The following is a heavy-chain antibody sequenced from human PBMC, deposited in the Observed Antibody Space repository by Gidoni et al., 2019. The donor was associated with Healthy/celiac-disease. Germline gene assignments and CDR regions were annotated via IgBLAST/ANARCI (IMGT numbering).Heavy chain of an antibody. CDR3: AKDLTVTSYYFDY. D-gene: IGHD4-4*01. Sequence: EVQLLESGGGLVQPGGSLRLSCAASGFTFRSYAMSWVRQAPGKGLEWVSAISGSGGSTYYADSVKGRFTISRDNSKNTLYLQMNSLRAEDTAVYYCAKDLTVTSYYFDYWGQGTLVTVSS. CDR2: ISGSGGST. J-gene: IGHJ4*02. V-gene: IGHV3-23*01. CDR1: GFTFRSYA.